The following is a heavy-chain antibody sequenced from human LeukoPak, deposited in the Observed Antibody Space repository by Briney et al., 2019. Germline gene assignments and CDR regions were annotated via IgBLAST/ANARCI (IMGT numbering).Heavy chain of an antibody. D-gene: IGHD6-13*01. CDR3: ARGPAAAGTGWFDP. V-gene: IGHV4-59*01. CDR1: GGSISSYY. Sequence: PSETLSLTCTVSGGSISSYYWSWIRQPPGKGLEWIGYIYYSGSTNYNPSLKSRVTISVDTSKNQFSLKLSSVTAADTAVYYCARGPAAAGTGWFDPWGQGTLVTVSS. CDR2: IYYSGST. J-gene: IGHJ5*02.